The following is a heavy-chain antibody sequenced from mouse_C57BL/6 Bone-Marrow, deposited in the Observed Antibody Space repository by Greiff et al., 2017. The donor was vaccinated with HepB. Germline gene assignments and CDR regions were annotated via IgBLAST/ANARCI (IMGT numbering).Heavy chain of an antibody. J-gene: IGHJ1*03. D-gene: IGHD1-1*01. V-gene: IGHV1-64*01. Sequence: QVQLQQPGAELVKPGASVKLSCKASGYTFTSYWMHWVKQRPGQGLEWIGMIHPNSGSTNYNEKFKSKATLTVDKSSSTAYMQLSSLTSEYSAVYYCARLRFYWYFDVWGTGTTVTVSS. CDR2: IHPNSGST. CDR3: ARLRFYWYFDV. CDR1: GYTFTSYW.